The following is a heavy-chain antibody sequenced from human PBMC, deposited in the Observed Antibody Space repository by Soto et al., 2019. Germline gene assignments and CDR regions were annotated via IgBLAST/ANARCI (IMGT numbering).Heavy chain of an antibody. CDR3: ARDLGERGSNGYANNYYYGMDV. CDR1: GFTFSRYS. V-gene: IGHV3-21*01. D-gene: IGHD5-12*01. J-gene: IGHJ6*02. Sequence: GGSLRLSCAASGFTFSRYSMNWVRQAPGKGLEWVSSIDSYSNFIYYADSVKGRFIISRDNARNSLYLQMNSLRAEDTAVYYCARDLGERGSNGYANNYYYGMDVWGQGTTVTVSS. CDR2: IDSYSNFI.